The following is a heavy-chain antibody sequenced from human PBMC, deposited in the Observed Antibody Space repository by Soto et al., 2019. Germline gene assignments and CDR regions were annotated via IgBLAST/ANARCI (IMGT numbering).Heavy chain of an antibody. D-gene: IGHD3-3*01. V-gene: IGHV4-30-4*01. CDR3: AREGIFGVVFDY. J-gene: IGHJ4*02. Sequence: PSETLSLTCTVSGGSISSGDYYWSWIRQPPGKGLEWIGYIYYSGSTYYNPSLKSRVTTSVDTSKNQFSLKLSSVTAADTAVYYCAREGIFGVVFDYWGQGTLVTVSS. CDR2: IYYSGST. CDR1: GGSISSGDYY.